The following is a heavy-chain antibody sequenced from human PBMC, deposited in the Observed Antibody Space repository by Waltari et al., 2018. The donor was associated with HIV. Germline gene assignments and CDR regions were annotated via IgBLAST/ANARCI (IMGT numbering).Heavy chain of an antibody. CDR1: GGSIKTTTNY. D-gene: IGHD3-16*01. CDR2: ISNSGGT. CDR3: ARHVWVGSPRDAFDI. V-gene: IGHV4-39*01. Sequence: LQLQESGPGLGQPSETLSLTCTVSGGSIKTTTNYWGWIRQSPGKGLEWIASISNSGGTYYNAVLKSRVTISGDTSMNLCSLELRSLTAADTALYYCARHVWVGSPRDAFDIWGPGTMVTVSS. J-gene: IGHJ3*02.